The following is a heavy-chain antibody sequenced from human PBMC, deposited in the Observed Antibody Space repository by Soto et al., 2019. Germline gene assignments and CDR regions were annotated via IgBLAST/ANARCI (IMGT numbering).Heavy chain of an antibody. CDR3: ARDSFDYCSGGSCYPNKKFYYNDMAV. Sequence: QVQLVQSGAEVKKPGSSVKVSCKTSGGTFSSYAISWVRQAPGQGLEWMGRIIPIFGTASYAQKFQRRVTITADESTSIANMELSSLRSDDTAVYYYARDSFDYCSGGSCYPNKKFYYNDMAVWGQGPTVTASS. J-gene: IGHJ6*02. CDR2: IIPIFGTA. V-gene: IGHV1-69*01. CDR1: GGTFSSYA. D-gene: IGHD2-15*01.